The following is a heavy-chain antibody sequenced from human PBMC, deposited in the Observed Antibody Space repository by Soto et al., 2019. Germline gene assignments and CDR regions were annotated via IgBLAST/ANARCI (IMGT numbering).Heavy chain of an antibody. Sequence: QLQLVQSGAEVKKPGSSVKVSCKASGGTFSSYAISWVRQAPGQGLEWMGGIIPIFSTANYSQKFQGRVTITADESTSTAYTELSSLRSEDTAVYYCARSSRGSSAGDYWGQGTLVTVSS. D-gene: IGHD6-6*01. CDR1: GGTFSSYA. CDR3: ARSSRGSSAGDY. CDR2: IIPIFSTA. J-gene: IGHJ4*02. V-gene: IGHV1-69*01.